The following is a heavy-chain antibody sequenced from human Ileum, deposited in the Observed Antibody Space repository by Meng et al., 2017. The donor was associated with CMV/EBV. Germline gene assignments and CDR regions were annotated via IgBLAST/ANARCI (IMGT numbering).Heavy chain of an antibody. D-gene: IGHD2-2*01. CDR1: GFSVSDYW. J-gene: IGHJ6*02. CDR2: MQTVGVRE. Sequence: GGSLRLSCAASGFSVSDYWMTWVRQAPGKGLEWVANMQTVGVRESYVDSVKGRFTISRDDAKNLLYLQMNSLRAEDAAVYYCCRYCIISSCVHYYGMDVWGQGTTVTVSS. V-gene: IGHV3-7*03. CDR3: CRYCIISSCVHYYGMDV.